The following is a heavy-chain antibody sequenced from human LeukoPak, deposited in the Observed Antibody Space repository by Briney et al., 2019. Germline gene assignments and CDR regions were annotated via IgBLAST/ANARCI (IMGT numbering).Heavy chain of an antibody. Sequence: ASVKVSCKTSGYSFTNYRISWVRQAPGQGLEWMGWISAYNGYTQYAQKVQGRVTMTTDTSTSTAYMELRSLSSDDTAVYYCARDWAVDTADGYWGQGTLVTVSS. J-gene: IGHJ4*02. V-gene: IGHV1-18*01. CDR1: GYSFTNYR. CDR3: ARDWAVDTADGY. CDR2: ISAYNGYT. D-gene: IGHD5-18*01.